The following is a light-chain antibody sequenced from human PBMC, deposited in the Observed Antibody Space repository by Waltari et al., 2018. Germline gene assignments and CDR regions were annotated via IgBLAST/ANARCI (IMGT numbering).Light chain of an antibody. Sequence: EIVLTQSPGTLSLSPGARATLSCRASQSVGRYLAWYQQKTGQAPRLLIYDASSMATGIPDRFSGGGSGTDFSLTISRLEPDDFAAYHCQHYVSLPVTFGQGTKVEIK. CDR1: QSVGRY. V-gene: IGKV3-20*01. J-gene: IGKJ1*01. CDR3: QHYVSLPVT. CDR2: DAS.